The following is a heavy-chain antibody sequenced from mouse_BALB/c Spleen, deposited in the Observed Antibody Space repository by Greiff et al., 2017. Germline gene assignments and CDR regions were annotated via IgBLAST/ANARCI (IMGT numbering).Heavy chain of an antibody. CDR1: GFTFSNYW. CDR2: IRLKSNNYAT. J-gene: IGHJ1*01. D-gene: IGHD1-1*01. CDR3: TRDTTVVARYFDV. V-gene: IGHV6-6*02. Sequence: EVQLVESGGGLVQPGGSMKLSCVASGFTFSNYWMNWVRQSPEKGLEWVAEIRLKSNNYATHYAESVKGRFTISRDDSKSSVYLQMNNLRAEDTGIYYFTRDTTVVARYFDVWGAGTTVTVSS.